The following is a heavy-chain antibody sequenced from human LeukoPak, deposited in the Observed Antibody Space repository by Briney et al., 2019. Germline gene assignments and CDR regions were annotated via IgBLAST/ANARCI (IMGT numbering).Heavy chain of an antibody. CDR3: VREGEGPLSKDFDY. D-gene: IGHD2/OR15-2a*01. CDR1: GYTLTSDY. CDR2: IGPHSTFT. Sequence: ASVKGSCKASGYTLTSDYMQWRRQDPVQGLEWMGYIGPHSTFTSSPQEFQGRVTMTRDASMSTAYMELTRLTSDDTAVYYCVREGEGPLSKDFDYWGQGTLVTVSS. V-gene: IGHV1-2*02. J-gene: IGHJ4*02.